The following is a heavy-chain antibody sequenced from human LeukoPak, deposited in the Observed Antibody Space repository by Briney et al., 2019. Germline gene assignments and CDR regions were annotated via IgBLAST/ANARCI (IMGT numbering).Heavy chain of an antibody. CDR1: GFTFSSYW. D-gene: IGHD3-10*01. J-gene: IGHJ4*02. CDR3: ARDTGLLWFGEFPYYFDY. CDR2: IKQDGSEK. Sequence: GGSLRLSCAASGFTFSSYWMSWVRQAPGKGLEWVANIKQDGSEKYYVDSVKGRFTISRDNAKNSLYLQMNSLRAEDTAVYYCARDTGLLWFGEFPYYFDYWGQGTLVTVSS. V-gene: IGHV3-7*01.